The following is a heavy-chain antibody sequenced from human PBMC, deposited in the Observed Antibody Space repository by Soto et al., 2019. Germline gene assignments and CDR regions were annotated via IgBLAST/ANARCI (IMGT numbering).Heavy chain of an antibody. CDR3: ARALHGGNAPFGYDNMVV. CDR2: IYHSGSA. J-gene: IGHJ6*03. V-gene: IGHV4-30-2*01. CDR1: GGSISSGGDS. D-gene: IGHD2-15*01. Sequence: QLQLRESGSGLLKPSQTLSLTCAVSGGSISSGGDSWSWVRQPPGKVLEWIGDIYHSGSASYNLSLKRRLTMSVDRSKSQFLLKMTSVTAADTAVCYCARALHGGNAPFGYDNMVVWGQGTTVTVSS.